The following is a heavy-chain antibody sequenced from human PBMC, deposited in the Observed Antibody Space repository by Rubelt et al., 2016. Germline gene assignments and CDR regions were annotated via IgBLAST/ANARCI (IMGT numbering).Heavy chain of an antibody. J-gene: IGHJ5*01. V-gene: IGHV3-53*01. Sequence: PGGSLRLSCGASGLTVRSNYMSWVRQAPGKGLEWVSMINSAGDTYYADSVKGRFTISRDNSKNTLYLQMNSLRAEDTAVYYCAKTYRWELLRGRPNWFDSWGQGTLVTVSS. CDR2: INSAGDT. CDR1: GLTVRSNY. D-gene: IGHD1-26*01. CDR3: AKTYRWELLRGRPNWFDS.